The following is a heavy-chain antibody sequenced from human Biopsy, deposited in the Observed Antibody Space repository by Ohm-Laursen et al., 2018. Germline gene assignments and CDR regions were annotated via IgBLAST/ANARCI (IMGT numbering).Heavy chain of an antibody. D-gene: IGHD1-26*01. J-gene: IGHJ4*02. CDR2: IYYSGGT. CDR1: GDSIGTFF. V-gene: IGHV4-59*01. CDR3: ARVGAGAPSIDYFDY. Sequence: SETLSLTCTVSGDSIGTFFWSWIRQPSGKGLEWIGYIYYSGGTNYNPSLRSRVTISVDRSKNQFSLELSSVTAADTAVYYCARVGAGAPSIDYFDYWGQGALVTVSS.